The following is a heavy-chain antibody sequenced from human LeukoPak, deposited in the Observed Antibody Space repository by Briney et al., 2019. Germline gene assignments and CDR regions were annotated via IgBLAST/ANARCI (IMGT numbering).Heavy chain of an antibody. CDR2: IRLDGSNK. Sequence: GGSLRLSCAASGFTFSSYGMHWVRQAPGKGLEWVAFIRLDGSNKYYADSVRGRFTISRGNAKNSLYLQMNSLRAEDTAVYYCASMGYSYGYPYYYYYYYMDVWGKGTAVTVSS. CDR3: ASMGYSYGYPYYYYYYYMDV. D-gene: IGHD5-18*01. J-gene: IGHJ6*03. V-gene: IGHV3-30*02. CDR1: GFTFSSYG.